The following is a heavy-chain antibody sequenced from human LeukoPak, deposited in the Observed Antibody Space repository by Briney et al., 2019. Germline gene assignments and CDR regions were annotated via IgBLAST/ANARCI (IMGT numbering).Heavy chain of an antibody. J-gene: IGHJ4*02. CDR1: GYTFTGYC. D-gene: IGHD1-1*01. CDR3: ARYKVRHFDY. CDR2: NNPNSGGT. V-gene: IGHV1-2*02. Sequence: ASVKVSCKASGYTFTGYCMHWVRQAPGQGLEWMGWNNPNSGGTNYAQKFQGRVTMTRDTSISTACMELSRLRSDDTAVYYCARYKVRHFDYWGQGTLVTVSS.